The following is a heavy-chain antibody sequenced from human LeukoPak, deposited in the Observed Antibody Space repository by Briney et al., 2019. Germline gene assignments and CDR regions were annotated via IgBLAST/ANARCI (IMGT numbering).Heavy chain of an antibody. D-gene: IGHD3-3*01. CDR1: GGSISSYC. CDR2: IYYSGST. V-gene: IGHV4-59*08. CDR3: AGTYYDFWSGYFY. Sequence: SETLSLTCTVSGGSISSYCWSWIRQPPGKGLEGIGYIYYSGSTNYNPSPKSRVTISVDTSKIQFSLKLSSVTAADTAVYYCAGTYYDFWSGYFYWGQGTLVTVSS. J-gene: IGHJ4*02.